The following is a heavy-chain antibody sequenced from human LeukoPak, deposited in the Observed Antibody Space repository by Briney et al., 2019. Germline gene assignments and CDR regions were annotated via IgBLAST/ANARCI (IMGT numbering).Heavy chain of an antibody. CDR3: ASMPSTEIYYFYYMDV. J-gene: IGHJ6*03. CDR2: ISANAVST. D-gene: IGHD2-2*01. CDR1: RFTFSSYT. Sequence: PGGSLRLSCAASRFTFSSYTMNWVRQAPGKGLEWVSGISANAVSTYYADSVKGRFTISRDNSKNTLYLHMDRLGTEDTAVYYCASMPSTEIYYFYYMDVWGKGTTVTVSS. V-gene: IGHV3-23*01.